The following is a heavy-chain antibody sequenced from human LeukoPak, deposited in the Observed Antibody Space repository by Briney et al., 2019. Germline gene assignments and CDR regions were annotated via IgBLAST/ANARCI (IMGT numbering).Heavy chain of an antibody. CDR1: GYTFTSYG. CDR2: ISAYNGNT. V-gene: IGHV1-18*01. J-gene: IGHJ4*02. CDR3: ARESESSFQELSGY. D-gene: IGHD3-22*01. Sequence: ASVKVSCKASGYTFTSYGISWVRQAPGQGLEWMGWISAYNGNTNYAQKLQGRVTMTTDTSTSTAYMELRSLRSDDTAVYYCARESESSFQELSGYWGQGTLVTVSS.